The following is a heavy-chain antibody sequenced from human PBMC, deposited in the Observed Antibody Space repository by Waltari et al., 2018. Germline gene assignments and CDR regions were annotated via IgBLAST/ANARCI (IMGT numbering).Heavy chain of an antibody. CDR3: ATVNVDSSGYSQTQNGMDV. D-gene: IGHD3-22*01. CDR2: FDPEDGET. Sequence: QVQLVQSGAEVKKPGASVKVSCKVSGYTLTELSMHWVRQAPGKGLEWMGGFDPEDGETIYAQKVQGRVTMTEDTSTDTAYMELSSLRSEDTAVYYCATVNVDSSGYSQTQNGMDVWGQGTTVTVSS. J-gene: IGHJ6*02. CDR1: GYTLTELS. V-gene: IGHV1-24*01.